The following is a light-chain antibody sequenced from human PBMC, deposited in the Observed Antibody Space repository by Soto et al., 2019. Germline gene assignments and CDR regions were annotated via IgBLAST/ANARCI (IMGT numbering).Light chain of an antibody. CDR1: SSDVGGYNY. CDR2: EVS. V-gene: IGLV2-8*01. J-gene: IGLJ1*01. Sequence: QSALTQPPSASGSPGQSVTISCTGTSSDVGGYNYVSWYQQHPGKAPKLMIYEVSKRPSGVPDRFSGSKSGNTASLTVSGLQDEDEADYYCSSYAGSTPYVFGTGTKVTVL. CDR3: SSYAGSTPYV.